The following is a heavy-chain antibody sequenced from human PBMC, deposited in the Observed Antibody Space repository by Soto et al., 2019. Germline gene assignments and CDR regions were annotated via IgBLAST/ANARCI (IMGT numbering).Heavy chain of an antibody. CDR2: IIPVFGTT. J-gene: IGHJ4*02. Sequence: QVHLVQSGAEVKKAGSSVKVSCKAPGGTFKNNGISWVRQAPGQGLEWMGGIIPVFGTTNYAQKFQGRLTITADDFTITVYMELSRLRYEDTAVYYCARENGVAVATILYYFDYWGPGTLVTVSS. V-gene: IGHV1-69*01. CDR3: ARENGVAVATILYYFDY. CDR1: GGTFKNNG. D-gene: IGHD5-12*01.